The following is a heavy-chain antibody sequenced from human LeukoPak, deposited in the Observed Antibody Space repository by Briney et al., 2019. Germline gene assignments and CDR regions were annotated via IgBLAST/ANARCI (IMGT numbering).Heavy chain of an antibody. CDR3: ARDYSNYFYYYMDV. Sequence: GASVKVSCKASGYTFTSYDINWVRQATGQGLEWMGWMNPNSGDTGYAQKFQGRVTMTRNTSISTAHMELSSLRSEDTAVYYCARDYSNYFYYYMDVWGKGTTVTVSS. J-gene: IGHJ6*03. CDR1: GYTFTSYD. CDR2: MNPNSGDT. V-gene: IGHV1-8*01. D-gene: IGHD4-11*01.